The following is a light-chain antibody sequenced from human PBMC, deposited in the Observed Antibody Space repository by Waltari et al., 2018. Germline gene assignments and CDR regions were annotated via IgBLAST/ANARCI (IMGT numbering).Light chain of an antibody. CDR1: SSDVGGYHY. J-gene: IGLJ3*02. CDR2: DVS. Sequence: QSALTQPASVSGSPGQSLTIPCTGTSSDVGGYHYVAWYQQHPGKAPNLMIFDVSNRPSGVSNRFSGSKSGNTASLTISGLQAEDEADYYCSSYISSSTLEVFGGGTRLTVL. V-gene: IGLV2-14*03. CDR3: SSYISSSTLEV.